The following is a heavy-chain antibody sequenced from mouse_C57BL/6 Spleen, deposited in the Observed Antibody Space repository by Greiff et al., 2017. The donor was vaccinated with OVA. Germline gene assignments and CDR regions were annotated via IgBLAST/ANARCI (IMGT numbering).Heavy chain of an antibody. CDR3: ERGGGVYAWFDD. CDR2: ICSGSSTI. J-gene: IGHJ3*01. CDR1: GFTFSDYG. D-gene: IGHD1-1*01. V-gene: IGHV5-17*01. Sequence: EVQRVESGGGLVKPGGSLKLSCAASGFTFSDYGMHWVRQAPEKGLEWVAYICSGSSTIYYADTVKGRITIARNNAKNTLFLQMTRLRAEDTAMYYCERGGGVYAWFDDWGQGTLVTVAA.